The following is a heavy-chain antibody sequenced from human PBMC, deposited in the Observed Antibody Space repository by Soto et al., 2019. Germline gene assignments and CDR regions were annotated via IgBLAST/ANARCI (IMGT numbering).Heavy chain of an antibody. J-gene: IGHJ6*02. Sequence: PGGSLRLSCTSSGLTFGDSAMSWFRQAPGKGLEWVGFIRSKTYGGTTEYAASVKGRFTISRDDSKSIAYLQMNSLKTEDTAVYYCAQGGYYYDSSGYLAVHYLYYAMDVWGQGTTVTVSS. V-gene: IGHV3-49*03. CDR2: IRSKTYGGTT. D-gene: IGHD3-22*01. CDR3: AQGGYYYDSSGYLAVHYLYYAMDV. CDR1: GLTFGDSA.